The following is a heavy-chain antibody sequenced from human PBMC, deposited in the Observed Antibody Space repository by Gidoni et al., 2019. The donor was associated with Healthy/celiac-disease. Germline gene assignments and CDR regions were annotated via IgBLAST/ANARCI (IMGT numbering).Heavy chain of an antibody. V-gene: IGHV1-18*01. D-gene: IGHD3-22*01. CDR2: ISAYNGNT. Sequence: QVQLVQSGAEVKKPGASVKVPCKGSGYTFTSYGISWVRQAPGQGLEWMGWISAYNGNTNYAQKLQGRVTMTTDTSTSTAYMELRSLRSDDTAVYYCARGVGEYYYDSSGYYQSLDYWGQGTLVTVSS. J-gene: IGHJ4*02. CDR3: ARGVGEYYYDSSGYYQSLDY. CDR1: GYTFTSYG.